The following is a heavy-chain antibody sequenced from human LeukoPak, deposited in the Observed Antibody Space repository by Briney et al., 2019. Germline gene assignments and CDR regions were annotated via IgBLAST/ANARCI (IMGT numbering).Heavy chain of an antibody. D-gene: IGHD5-18*01. CDR3: ARQITDSYGSKGYFDH. V-gene: IGHV4-39*01. CDR2: IHYSGRT. CDR1: GGSISSDSYY. J-gene: IGHJ4*02. Sequence: SETLSLTCTVSGGSISSDSYYWGWIRQPPGKRLEWVGTIHYSGRTYYTPSLESRLTISADTSKNQFSLTLRSVTAADTAVYYCARQITDSYGSKGYFDHWGQGTLVTVSS.